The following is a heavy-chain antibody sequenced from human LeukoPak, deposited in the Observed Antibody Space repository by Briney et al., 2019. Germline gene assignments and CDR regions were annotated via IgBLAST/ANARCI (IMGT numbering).Heavy chain of an antibody. D-gene: IGHD3-3*01. CDR1: GGSFSGYY. Sequence: PSETLSLTCAVYGGSFSGYYWSWIRQPPGKGLEWIGEINHSGSTNYNPSLKSRVTISVDTSKNQFSLKLSSVTAADTAVYYCARGGFYYDFWSGYYTSHGWFDPWGQGTLVTVSS. J-gene: IGHJ5*02. CDR3: ARGGFYYDFWSGYYTSHGWFDP. V-gene: IGHV4-34*01. CDR2: INHSGST.